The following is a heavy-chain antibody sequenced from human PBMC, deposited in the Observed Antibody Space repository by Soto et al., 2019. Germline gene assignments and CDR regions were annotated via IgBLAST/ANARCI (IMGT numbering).Heavy chain of an antibody. J-gene: IGHJ5*02. Sequence: SSETLSLTCTVSGGSISSGGYYWSWIRQHPGKGLEWIGTVYHNENTYYNPSLKSRVTISVDTAKNQFSLNLRSVTAADTAIYFCARRERYYGSPGWFDPWGQGALVTVSS. CDR2: VYHNENT. CDR1: GGSISSGGYY. CDR3: ARRERYYGSPGWFDP. V-gene: IGHV4-39*01. D-gene: IGHD3-16*01.